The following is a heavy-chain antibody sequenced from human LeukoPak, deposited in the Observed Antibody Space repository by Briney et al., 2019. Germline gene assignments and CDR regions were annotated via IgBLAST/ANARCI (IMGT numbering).Heavy chain of an antibody. CDR3: ATDWLYRLEK. CDR1: GFRLSPFW. Sequence: GGSLILSCAASGFRLSPFWMNWVRQAPGKGLVWVSRITSDGRDTVYADSVKGRFTISRDNARNTVYLQMDGLRAEDSAVYFCATDWLYRLEKWGQGALVTVSS. CDR2: ITSDGRDT. J-gene: IGHJ4*02. D-gene: IGHD4-11*01. V-gene: IGHV3-74*01.